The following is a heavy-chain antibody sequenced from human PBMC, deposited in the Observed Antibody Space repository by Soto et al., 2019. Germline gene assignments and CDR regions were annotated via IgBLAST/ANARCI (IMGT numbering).Heavy chain of an antibody. CDR1: GYTFTGYY. CDR3: ARDAEQWLIDYFDY. V-gene: IGHV1-2*02. Sequence: ASVKVSCKASGYTFTGYYMHWVRQSPGQGLEWMGWINPNSGGTNYAQKFQGRVTMTRDTSISTAYMELSRLRSGDTAVYYCARDAEQWLIDYFDYWGQGALVTVSS. CDR2: INPNSGGT. J-gene: IGHJ4*02. D-gene: IGHD6-19*01.